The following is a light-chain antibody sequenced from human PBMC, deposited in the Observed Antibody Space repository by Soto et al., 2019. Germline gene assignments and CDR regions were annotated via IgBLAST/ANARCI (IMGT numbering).Light chain of an antibody. Sequence: EVVLTQSPGTLSLSPGERATLSCRASQTIKDNYLAWYQQRPGQAPRLLIYGSSDRATGIPDRFSGSGSGTDFSLTISRLEPEDFAVYYCHQYGSSPPYTFGQGTKPEI. CDR2: GSS. CDR1: QTIKDNY. J-gene: IGKJ2*01. V-gene: IGKV3-20*01. CDR3: HQYGSSPPYT.